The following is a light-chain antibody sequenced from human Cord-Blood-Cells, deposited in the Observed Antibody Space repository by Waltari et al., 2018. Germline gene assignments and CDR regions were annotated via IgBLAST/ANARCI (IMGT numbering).Light chain of an antibody. CDR1: SSDVGGYNY. CDR2: DVS. V-gene: IGLV2-14*01. CDR3: SSYTSSSTWV. J-gene: IGLJ3*02. Sequence: QAALTQPASVSGSPGQSITISCTGSSSDVGGYNYVSWYQQHPRKAPKLMIYDVSNRPSGVSNRFSGSKSGSTASLTISGLQADDEADYYCSSYTSSSTWVFGGGTKLTVL.